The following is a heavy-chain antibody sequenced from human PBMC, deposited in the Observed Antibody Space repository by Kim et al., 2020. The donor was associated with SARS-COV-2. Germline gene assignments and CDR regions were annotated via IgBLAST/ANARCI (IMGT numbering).Heavy chain of an antibody. J-gene: IGHJ6*02. CDR2: IGGDGIST. CDR3: ARGMFKTGFDV. Sequence: GGSLRLSCAASGFTLRRYWINWVRQAPGKGLVWVSRIGGDGISTHYADSVKGRFTVSRDNDDNTVYLQMNSLRADDTAVYYCARGMFKTGFDVWGQGTTVTVSS. CDR1: GFTLRRYW. V-gene: IGHV3-74*01. D-gene: IGHD3-10*02.